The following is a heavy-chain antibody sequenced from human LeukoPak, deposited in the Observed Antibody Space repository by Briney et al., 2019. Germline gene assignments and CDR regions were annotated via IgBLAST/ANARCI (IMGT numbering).Heavy chain of an antibody. V-gene: IGHV4-34*01. CDR2: INHSGST. CDR1: GGSFSGYY. D-gene: IGHD3-22*01. CDR3: ARDPVNYYDSSGPLFDI. Sequence: PSETLSLTCAVYGGSFSGYYWSWIRQPPGKGLEWIGEINHSGSTNYSPSLKSRVTISVDTSKNQFSLKLSSVTAADTAVYYCARDPVNYYDSSGPLFDIWGQGTIVTVSS. J-gene: IGHJ3*02.